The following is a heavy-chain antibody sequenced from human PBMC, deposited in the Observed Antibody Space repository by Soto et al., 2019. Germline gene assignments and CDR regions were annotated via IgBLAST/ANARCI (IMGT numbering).Heavy chain of an antibody. V-gene: IGHV3-48*03. Sequence: GSLRLSCAASGFTFSSYEMNWVRQAPGKXLEWVSYISSSGSTIYYADSVKGRFTISRDNAKNSLYLQMNSLRAEDTAVYYCARNMYYDFWSGKVNYGMDVWGQGTTVTVSS. CDR3: ARNMYYDFWSGKVNYGMDV. CDR2: ISSSGSTI. D-gene: IGHD3-3*01. CDR1: GFTFSSYE. J-gene: IGHJ6*02.